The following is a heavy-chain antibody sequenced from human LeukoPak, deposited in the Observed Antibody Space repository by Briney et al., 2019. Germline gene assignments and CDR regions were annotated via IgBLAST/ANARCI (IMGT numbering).Heavy chain of an antibody. D-gene: IGHD6-19*01. Sequence: AGGSLRLSCATSGFTFTNYWMSWVRQAPGKGLQWVAHIKQDGSQKYYVDSVKGRFTISRDNSKNSLYLQMNSLRAEDTAVYYCARGGWSLDYWGQGTLVTVSS. CDR1: GFTFTNYW. J-gene: IGHJ4*02. CDR2: IKQDGSQK. CDR3: ARGGWSLDY. V-gene: IGHV3-7*04.